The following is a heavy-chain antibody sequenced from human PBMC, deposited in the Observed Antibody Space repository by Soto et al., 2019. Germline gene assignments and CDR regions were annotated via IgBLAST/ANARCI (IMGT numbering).Heavy chain of an antibody. D-gene: IGHD5-18*01. Sequence: GGSLRLSCAASGFTFSSYAMSWVRQAPGKGLEWVSAISYSGGSTYYADSVKGRFTISRDNSKNTLYLQMNSLRAADTAVYYCAKGGYSYGLYYYGMDVWGQGTTVTVSS. CDR2: ISYSGGST. CDR3: AKGGYSYGLYYYGMDV. CDR1: GFTFSSYA. V-gene: IGHV3-23*01. J-gene: IGHJ6*02.